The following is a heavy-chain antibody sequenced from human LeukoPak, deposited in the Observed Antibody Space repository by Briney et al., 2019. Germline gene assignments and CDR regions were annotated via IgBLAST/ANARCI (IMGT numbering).Heavy chain of an antibody. CDR1: GGTFSSYA. CDR2: IIPIFGTA. Sequence: ASVKVSCKASGGTFSSYAISWVRQAPGQGLEWMGGIIPIFGTANYAQKFQGRVTITADESTSTAYMELSSLRSEDTAVYYCARTGVRGMLYYYYYMDVWGKGTTVTISS. V-gene: IGHV1-69*13. J-gene: IGHJ6*03. CDR3: ARTGVRGMLYYYYYMDV. D-gene: IGHD3-10*01.